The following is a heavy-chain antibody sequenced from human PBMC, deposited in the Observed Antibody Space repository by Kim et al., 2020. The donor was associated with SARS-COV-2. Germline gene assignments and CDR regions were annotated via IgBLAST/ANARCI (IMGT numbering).Heavy chain of an antibody. CDR2: FDPEDGET. J-gene: IGHJ6*02. D-gene: IGHD3-16*02. CDR3: ATLGIVPSLYYYYGMDV. CDR1: GYTLTELS. Sequence: ASVKVSCKVSGYTLTELSMHWVRQAPGKGLEWMGGFDPEDGETIYAQKFQGRVTMTEDTSTDTAYMELSSLRSEDTAVYYCATLGIVPSLYYYYGMDVWGQGTTVTVSS. V-gene: IGHV1-24*01.